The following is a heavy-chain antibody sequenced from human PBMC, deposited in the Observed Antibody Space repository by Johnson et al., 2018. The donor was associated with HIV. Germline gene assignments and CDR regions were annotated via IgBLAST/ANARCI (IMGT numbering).Heavy chain of an antibody. V-gene: IGHV3-30*02. CDR1: GFTFSSYA. D-gene: IGHD3-22*01. J-gene: IGHJ3*01. CDR2: IRYDGSKK. CDR3: AKDGTTMILGGKAFDV. Sequence: QVQLVESGGGVVQPGGSLRLSCAASGFTFSSYAMHWVRQAPGKGLEWVAFIRYDGSKKYYADSVKGRFTISRDNSKNTLYLQMNSLRAEDTAIYYCAKDGTTMILGGKAFDVWGQGTMVSVSS.